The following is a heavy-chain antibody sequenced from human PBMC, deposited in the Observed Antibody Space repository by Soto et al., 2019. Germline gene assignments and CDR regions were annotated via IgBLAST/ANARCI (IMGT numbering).Heavy chain of an antibody. CDR3: ARRYGYYFDY. V-gene: IGHV4-59*08. D-gene: IGHD4-17*01. Sequence: PSETLSLTCTVSGGSISSYYWSWIRQPPGKGLEWIGYIYYSGSTNYNPSLKSRVTISVDTSKNQFSLKLSSVTAADTAVYDCARRYGYYFDYWGQGTLVNVSS. CDR1: GGSISSYY. CDR2: IYYSGST. J-gene: IGHJ4*02.